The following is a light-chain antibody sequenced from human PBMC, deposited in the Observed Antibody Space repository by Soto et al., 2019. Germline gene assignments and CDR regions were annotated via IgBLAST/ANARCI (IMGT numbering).Light chain of an antibody. CDR1: QSVSINN. V-gene: IGKV3-20*01. Sequence: EIVLTQSPGTLSLSPGEGATLSCRASQSVSINNLAWYQQKPGRAPRLLIYGAFNRASDIPHRFSGSGSGTDFTLTISRLEPEDFAVYYCQQFGSSPPYTFGQGTRLEIK. CDR3: QQFGSSPPYT. J-gene: IGKJ2*01. CDR2: GAF.